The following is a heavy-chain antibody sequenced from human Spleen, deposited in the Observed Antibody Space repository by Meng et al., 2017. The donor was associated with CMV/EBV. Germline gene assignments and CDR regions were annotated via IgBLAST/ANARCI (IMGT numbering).Heavy chain of an antibody. CDR2: ISRSGSLV. D-gene: IGHD2-2*01. Sequence: GGSLRLSCAASGFTFSDYYMSWIRQAPGKGLEWISYISRSGSLVYYSDSVKGRFTISRDNAQNSLYLQMNSLRAEDTAVYYCARDPRSFTTSCDYWGQGMLVTVSS. J-gene: IGHJ4*02. CDR1: GFTFSDYY. V-gene: IGHV3-11*01. CDR3: ARDPRSFTTSCDY.